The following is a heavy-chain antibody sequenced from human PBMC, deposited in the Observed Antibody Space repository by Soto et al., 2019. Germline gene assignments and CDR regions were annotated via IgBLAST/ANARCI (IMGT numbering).Heavy chain of an antibody. CDR1: GYTFTSYG. V-gene: IGHV1-18*04. J-gene: IGHJ4*02. D-gene: IGHD2-8*01. Sequence: GXSVKVWSRASGYTFTSYGISWVRQAPGQGLEWMGWISAYNGNTNYAQKLQGRVTMTTDTSTSTAYMELRSLRSDDTAVYYCARMSVRTMLYYFDYWGQGTLVTVSS. CDR2: ISAYNGNT. CDR3: ARMSVRTMLYYFDY.